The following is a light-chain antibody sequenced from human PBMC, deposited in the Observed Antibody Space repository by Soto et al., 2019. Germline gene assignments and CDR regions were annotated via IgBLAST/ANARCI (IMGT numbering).Light chain of an antibody. Sequence: EVVMRQSPATLSVSPGEGATLSCRASQGIGDTLSWYQHKPGQTPRLLIYDTATRATGIPARFSGSGSGTDFTLTISSLEPEDFAVYYCQQRSNRPPITFGQGTRLEIK. CDR1: QGIGDT. V-gene: IGKV3-11*01. CDR2: DTA. CDR3: QQRSNRPPIT. J-gene: IGKJ5*01.